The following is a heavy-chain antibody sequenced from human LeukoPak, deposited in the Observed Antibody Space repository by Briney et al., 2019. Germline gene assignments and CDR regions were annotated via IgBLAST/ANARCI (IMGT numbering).Heavy chain of an antibody. CDR1: GFTFNSYW. V-gene: IGHV3-74*01. CDR2: TSPDGTTT. J-gene: IGHJ6*02. CDR3: ARGLPGAYRIMDV. D-gene: IGHD2-2*01. Sequence: GGSLRLSCVASGFTFNSYWIHWVRQGPGKGLVCVSLTSPDGTTTTYANSVKGRFTVSRDNDRNTLYLQMNSLGAEDAAVYYGARGLPGAYRIMDVWGQGTTVTVS.